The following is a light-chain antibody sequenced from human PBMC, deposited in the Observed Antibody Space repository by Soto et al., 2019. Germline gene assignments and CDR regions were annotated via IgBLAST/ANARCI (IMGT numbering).Light chain of an antibody. CDR3: QQYGSSPEYT. J-gene: IGKJ2*01. Sequence: EIVLTQSPGTLSLSPGERATLSCRASQSVSSSYLAWYQQKPGQAPRLLIYGASSRATGIPDRFSGSGSGTDFTLTISRLEPEDCAVYDCQQYGSSPEYTFGQGTKLEIK. V-gene: IGKV3-20*01. CDR2: GAS. CDR1: QSVSSSY.